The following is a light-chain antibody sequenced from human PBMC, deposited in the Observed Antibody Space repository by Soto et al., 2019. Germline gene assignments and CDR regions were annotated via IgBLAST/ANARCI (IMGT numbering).Light chain of an antibody. CDR2: GPS. CDR1: HSVTSD. J-gene: IGKJ1*01. Sequence: EIVMTQSPATLSVSPGEGATLSCRVSHSVTSDLAWYQQKPGQAPRLFIYGPSTRATGIPARFSGSGSGTEFTLTISNLQSEDFAIYYCQQYSNWPWTFGQGTKV. V-gene: IGKV3-15*01. CDR3: QQYSNWPWT.